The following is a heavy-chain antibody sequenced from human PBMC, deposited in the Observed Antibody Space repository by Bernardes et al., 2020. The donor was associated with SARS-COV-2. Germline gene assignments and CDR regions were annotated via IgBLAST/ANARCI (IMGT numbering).Heavy chain of an antibody. J-gene: IGHJ4*02. Sequence: SETLSLTCTVSGGSISSSYWSWIRQRAGPGLAWIGRIYTSGSTNYNPSLKSRVTMSVDTSKNQFSLKLSSVTAADTAVYYCAREGVYDYVWGSYRYNYFDYWGQGTLVTVSS. D-gene: IGHD3-16*02. V-gene: IGHV4-4*07. CDR3: AREGVYDYVWGSYRYNYFDY. CDR1: GGSISSSY. CDR2: IYTSGST.